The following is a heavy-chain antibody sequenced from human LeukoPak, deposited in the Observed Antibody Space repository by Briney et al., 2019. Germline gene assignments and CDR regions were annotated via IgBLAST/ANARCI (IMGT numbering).Heavy chain of an antibody. V-gene: IGHV3-21*01. Sequence: GGSLRLSCAASGFTFSSYSMNWVRQAPGKGLEWVASISSSSSYIYYADSVKGRFTISRDNAKNSLYLQMNSLRAEDTAVYYCARGGWSHLGYFDYWGQGTLVTVSS. J-gene: IGHJ4*02. CDR2: ISSSSSYI. CDR1: GFTFSSYS. CDR3: ARGGWSHLGYFDY. D-gene: IGHD2-15*01.